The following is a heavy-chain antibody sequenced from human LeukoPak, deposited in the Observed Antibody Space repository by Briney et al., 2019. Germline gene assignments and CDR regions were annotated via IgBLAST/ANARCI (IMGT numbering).Heavy chain of an antibody. CDR2: INAGNGNT. J-gene: IGHJ5*02. D-gene: IGHD6-19*01. CDR1: GYTFTSYA. Sequence: EASVKVSCKASGYTFTSYAMHWVRQAPGQRLEWMGWINAGNGNTKYSQKFQGRVTITRDTSASTAYMELSSLRSEDTAVYYCARESSGWYWRFDPWGQGTLVTVFS. V-gene: IGHV1-3*01. CDR3: ARESSGWYWRFDP.